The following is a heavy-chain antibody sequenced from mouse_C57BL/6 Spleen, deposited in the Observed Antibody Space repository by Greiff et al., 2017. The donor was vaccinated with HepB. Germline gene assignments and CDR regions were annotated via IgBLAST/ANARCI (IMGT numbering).Heavy chain of an antibody. CDR1: GFTFTDYY. Sequence: EVKLMESGGGLVQPGGSLSLSCAASGFTFTDYYMSWVRQPPGKALEWLGFIRNKANGYTTEYSASVKGRFTISRDNSQSILYLQMNALRAEDSATYYCARLTTVVGYFDVWGTGTTVTVSS. V-gene: IGHV7-3*01. CDR3: ARLTTVVGYFDV. CDR2: IRNKANGYTT. D-gene: IGHD1-1*01. J-gene: IGHJ1*03.